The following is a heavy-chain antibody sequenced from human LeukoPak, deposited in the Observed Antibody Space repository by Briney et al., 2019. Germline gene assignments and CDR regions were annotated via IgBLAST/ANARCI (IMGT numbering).Heavy chain of an antibody. D-gene: IGHD5-12*01. CDR2: IKQDASQT. CDR3: ASYIMLATTYYFDY. V-gene: IGHV3-7*03. CDR1: GFTFTPPW. J-gene: IGHJ4*02. Sequence: GGSLRLSCAASGFTFTPPWMAWVRQAPGKGLEWVANIKQDASQTSYVDSVKGRFTVSRDNAKNSMYLQMNSLRAEDTAVYYCASYIMLATTYYFDYWGQGTLVTVSS.